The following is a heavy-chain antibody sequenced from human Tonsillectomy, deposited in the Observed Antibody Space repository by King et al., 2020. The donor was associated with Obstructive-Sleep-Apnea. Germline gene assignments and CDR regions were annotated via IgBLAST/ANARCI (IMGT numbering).Heavy chain of an antibody. CDR2: ISGSGSNT. Sequence: VQLVESGGGLVQPGGSLRLSCAASGFIFSSYAMTWVRQTPGKGLEWVSVISGSGSNTYYADSVKGRFTISRDNSKNTLYLQMNSLRAEDTAVYYCAKDPDWSYPYSGMDVWGQGTTVTVSS. D-gene: IGHD3-9*01. J-gene: IGHJ6*02. CDR1: GFIFSSYA. V-gene: IGHV3-23*04. CDR3: AKDPDWSYPYSGMDV.